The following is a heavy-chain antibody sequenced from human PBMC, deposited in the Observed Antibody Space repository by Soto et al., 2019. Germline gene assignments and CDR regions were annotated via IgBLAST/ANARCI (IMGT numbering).Heavy chain of an antibody. CDR3: ARAERFPRSWFDT. CDR1: GFTFSSYA. CDR2: ISYDGSNK. J-gene: IGHJ5*02. Sequence: LRLSCAASGFTFSSYAMHWVRQAPGKGLEWVAVISYDGSNKYYADSVKGRFTISRDNSKNTLYLQMNSLRAEDTAMYFCARAERFPRSWFDTWGQGTQVTVSS. D-gene: IGHD3-10*01. V-gene: IGHV3-30-3*01.